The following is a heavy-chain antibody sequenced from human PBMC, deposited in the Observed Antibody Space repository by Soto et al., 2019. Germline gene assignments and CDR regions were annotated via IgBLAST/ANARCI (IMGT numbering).Heavy chain of an antibody. CDR2: IKHDTSEA. CDR1: GFKFSDYW. D-gene: IGHD3-16*02. V-gene: IGHV3-7*03. Sequence: DVQLVESGGGWVQPGRSLRLSCAASGFKFSDYWMSWVRQAPGKGLEWVGNIKHDTSEAHYADSVKGRFTITGDNIKNFLFLQMRDLRADDTASYYCARDGLLFSGPYRPSRFDYWGLGALVTVSS. J-gene: IGHJ4*02. CDR3: ARDGLLFSGPYRPSRFDY.